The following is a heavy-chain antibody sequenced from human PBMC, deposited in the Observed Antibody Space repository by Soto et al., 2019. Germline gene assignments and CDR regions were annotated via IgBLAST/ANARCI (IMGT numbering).Heavy chain of an antibody. D-gene: IGHD2-2*01. CDR2: IYSGGST. CDR1: GFTVSSNY. Sequence: PGGSLRLSCAASGFTVSSNYMSWVRQAPGKGLEWVSVIYSGGSTYYADSVKGRFTISRDNSKNTLYLQMNSLRAEDTAVYYCAGGGCSSTSCPDYWGQGTLVTVSS. V-gene: IGHV3-53*01. J-gene: IGHJ4*02. CDR3: AGGGCSSTSCPDY.